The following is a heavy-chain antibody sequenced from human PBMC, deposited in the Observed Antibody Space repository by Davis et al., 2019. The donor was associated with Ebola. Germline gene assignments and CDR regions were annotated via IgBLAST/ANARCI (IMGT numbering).Heavy chain of an antibody. CDR3: ARERQLVRGYYYYYYGMDV. D-gene: IGHD6-13*01. CDR2: ISYDGSNK. J-gene: IGHJ6*02. CDR1: GFTFSSYA. Sequence: RRSLRLSCAASGFTFSSYAMHWVRQAPGKGLEWVAAISYDGSNKYYADSVKGRFTTSRDNSKNTRYLQMNSLRAEDTAVYYCARERQLVRGYYYYYYGMDVWGQGTTVTVSS. V-gene: IGHV3-30-3*01.